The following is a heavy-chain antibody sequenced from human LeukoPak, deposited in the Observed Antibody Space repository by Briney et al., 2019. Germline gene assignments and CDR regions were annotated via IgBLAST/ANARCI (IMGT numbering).Heavy chain of an antibody. D-gene: IGHD6-13*01. CDR1: GGSFSGYY. Sequence: PSETLSLTCAVYGGSFSGYYWSWIRQPPEKGLEWIGEINHSGSTNYNPSLKSRVTISVDTSKNQFSLKLSSVTAADTAVYYCARVGSSSWIYYYMDVWGKGTTVTVSS. J-gene: IGHJ6*03. CDR3: ARVGSSSWIYYYMDV. CDR2: INHSGST. V-gene: IGHV4-34*01.